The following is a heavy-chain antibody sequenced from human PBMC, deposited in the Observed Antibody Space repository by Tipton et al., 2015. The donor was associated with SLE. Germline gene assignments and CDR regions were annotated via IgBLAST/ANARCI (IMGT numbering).Heavy chain of an antibody. CDR1: GYTFINYY. J-gene: IGHJ4*02. Sequence: QSGAEVKKPGASLKVSCKASGYTFINYYIHWVRQAPGQGLEWMGWISAYNGNTNYAQKLQGRVTMTTDTSTSTAYMELRSLRPDDTAVYYCARDHSSGWPYYFDYWGQGTLVTVSS. CDR3: ARDHSSGWPYYFDY. CDR2: ISAYNGNT. D-gene: IGHD6-19*01. V-gene: IGHV1-18*04.